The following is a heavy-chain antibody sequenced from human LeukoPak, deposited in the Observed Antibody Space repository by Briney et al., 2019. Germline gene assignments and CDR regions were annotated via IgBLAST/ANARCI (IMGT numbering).Heavy chain of an antibody. Sequence: ASXKVSCKASGYTFTGYYMHWVRQAPGQGLEWMGRINPNSGGTNYAQKFQGRVTMTRDTYISTAYMELSRLRSDDTAVYYCAPTTVNDFDYWGQGTLVTVSS. D-gene: IGHD4-17*01. CDR2: INPNSGGT. J-gene: IGHJ4*02. V-gene: IGHV1-2*06. CDR1: GYTFTGYY. CDR3: APTTVNDFDY.